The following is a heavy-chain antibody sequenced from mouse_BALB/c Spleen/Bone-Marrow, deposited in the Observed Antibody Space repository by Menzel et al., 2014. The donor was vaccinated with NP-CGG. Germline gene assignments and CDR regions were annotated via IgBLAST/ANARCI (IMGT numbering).Heavy chain of an antibody. Sequence: EVKLMESGADLVKPGASVKLSCTASGFNIKDTYIHWVKQRPEQGLEWIGRVDPANGNTKYAPKFQGKATITADTSSNTAYLRLSSLTSEDTAVYYCARRFGNSPRDPAMVNWGRGTSVTVSS. D-gene: IGHD2-1*01. CDR1: GFNIKDTY. V-gene: IGHV14-3*02. CDR3: ARRFGNSPRDPAMVN. J-gene: IGHJ4*01. CDR2: VDPANGNT.